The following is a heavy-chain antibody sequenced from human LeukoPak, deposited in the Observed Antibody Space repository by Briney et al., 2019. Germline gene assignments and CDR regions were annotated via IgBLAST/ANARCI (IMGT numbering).Heavy chain of an antibody. CDR2: IYSGGNT. V-gene: IGHV3-53*01. D-gene: IGHD4/OR15-4a*01. CDR3: AKPAKTDYVDY. Sequence: GGSLRLSCAASGFTVSSNYMSWVRQAPGKGLQWVSVIYSGGNTYYADSVKGRFTISRDNSKNTLYLQMNSLRAEDTAVYYCAKPAKTDYVDYWGQGTLVTVSS. CDR1: GFTVSSNY. J-gene: IGHJ4*02.